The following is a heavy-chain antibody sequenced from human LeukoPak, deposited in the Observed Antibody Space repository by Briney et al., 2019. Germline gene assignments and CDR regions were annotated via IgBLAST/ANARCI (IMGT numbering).Heavy chain of an antibody. Sequence: GGSLRLSCAASGFTFSSYAISWVRQAPGKGLEWVSAISGSGGSTYYADSVKGRFTISRDNSKNTLYLQMNSLRAEDTAVYYCAKDRRRSTYGDYYDYWGQGTLVTVSS. J-gene: IGHJ4*02. D-gene: IGHD4-17*01. V-gene: IGHV3-23*01. CDR3: AKDRRRSTYGDYYDY. CDR2: ISGSGGST. CDR1: GFTFSSYA.